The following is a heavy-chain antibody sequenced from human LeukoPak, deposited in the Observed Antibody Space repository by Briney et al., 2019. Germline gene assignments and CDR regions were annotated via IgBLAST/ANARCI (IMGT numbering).Heavy chain of an antibody. V-gene: IGHV3-23*01. Sequence: GGSLRLSCAASGFTFSSYAMSWVRQAPGKGLEWVSAISGSGGSTYYADSVKGRFTISRDNSKNTLYLQLNSLRAEDTAVYYCAKVDRGGKDYYYYYGMDVRGQGTTVTVSS. CDR3: AKVDRGGKDYYYYYGMDV. CDR2: ISGSGGST. J-gene: IGHJ6*02. CDR1: GFTFSSYA. D-gene: IGHD6-25*01.